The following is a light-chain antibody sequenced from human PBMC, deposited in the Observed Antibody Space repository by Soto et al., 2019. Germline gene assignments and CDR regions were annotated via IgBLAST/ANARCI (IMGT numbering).Light chain of an antibody. Sequence: EIVLTQSPGTLSLSPGERATLSCRASQSVSSNYLAWYQQKPGQPPRLLIYGVSSRATGIPDRFSGSGSGTDFTLTISRLEPEDFAVYYCQQHGSSLWTFGQGTKVDIK. V-gene: IGKV3-20*01. J-gene: IGKJ1*01. CDR1: QSVSSNY. CDR2: GVS. CDR3: QQHGSSLWT.